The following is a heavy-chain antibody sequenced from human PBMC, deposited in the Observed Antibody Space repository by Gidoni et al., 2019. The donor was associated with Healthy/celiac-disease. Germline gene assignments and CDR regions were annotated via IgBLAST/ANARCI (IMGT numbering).Heavy chain of an antibody. D-gene: IGHD2-15*01. CDR3: ARGGCSGGSCYSGWFDP. CDR1: GFTFSSYG. Sequence: QVQLVESGGGVVEPGRSLRLSCAASGFTFSSYGMHWVRQAPGKGLEWLAVIWYDGSNKYYADSVKGRFTISRDNSKNTLYLQMNSLRAEDTAVYYCARGGCSGGSCYSGWFDPWGQGTLVTVSS. J-gene: IGHJ5*02. V-gene: IGHV3-33*01. CDR2: IWYDGSNK.